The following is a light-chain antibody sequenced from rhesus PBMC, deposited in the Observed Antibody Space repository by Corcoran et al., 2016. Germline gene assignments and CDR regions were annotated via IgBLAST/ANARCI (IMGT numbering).Light chain of an antibody. CDR3: QQYNTWIFT. V-gene: IGKV3S9*01. J-gene: IGKJ3*01. CDR2: GTS. CDR1: QSVSSY. Sequence: EIVMTQSPATLSLSPGERATLSCRASQSVSSYVAWYQQKPGQAPRLLFYGTSSRAPGNPDRFSGNGSGTDFTLIISSLEPEDVGVYYCQQYNTWIFTFGPGTILDIK.